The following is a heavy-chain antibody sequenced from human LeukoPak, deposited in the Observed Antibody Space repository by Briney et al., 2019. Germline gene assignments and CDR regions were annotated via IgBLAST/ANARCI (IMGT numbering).Heavy chain of an antibody. V-gene: IGHV3-23*01. J-gene: IGHJ4*02. CDR2: VGSGDKT. D-gene: IGHD1-1*01. CDR1: GLSIGSID. CDR3: ATTVWTANFPDYFVD. Sequence: GGSLRLSCAVSGLSIGSIDMSWSRQAPGKGLERVSTVGSGDKTSYADSVEGRFTISRDTSKNTLSLQMNSLRDEDTAVYYCATTVWTANFPDYFVDWGQGTLVTVS.